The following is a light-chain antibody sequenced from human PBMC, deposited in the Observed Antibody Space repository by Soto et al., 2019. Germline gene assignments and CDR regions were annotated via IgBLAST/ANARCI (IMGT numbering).Light chain of an antibody. Sequence: EIVLTQSPGTLSLSPGERATLSCRASQSVSSSYLAWYQQKPGQAPRLLIYGASSRATGIPDRFSGSGSGTDFTLTISRLEPEDCAVYYCQQYGSSRTVGQGTKVEIK. J-gene: IGKJ1*01. CDR2: GAS. CDR1: QSVSSSY. CDR3: QQYGSSRT. V-gene: IGKV3-20*01.